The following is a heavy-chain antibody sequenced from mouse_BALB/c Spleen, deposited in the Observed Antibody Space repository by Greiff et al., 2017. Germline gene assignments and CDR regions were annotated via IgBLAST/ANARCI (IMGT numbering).Heavy chain of an antibody. V-gene: IGHV1-37*01. CDR1: GYSFTGYF. Sequence: LVGSGPELVKPGASVKISCKASGYSFTGYFMNWVKQSHGKSLEWIGRINPYNGDTFYNQKFKGKATLTVDKSSSTAHMELLSLTSEDSAVYYCGRCGNHLFYAMDYWGQGTSVTVSS. CDR3: GRCGNHLFYAMDY. D-gene: IGHD2-1*01. J-gene: IGHJ4*01. CDR2: INPYNGDT.